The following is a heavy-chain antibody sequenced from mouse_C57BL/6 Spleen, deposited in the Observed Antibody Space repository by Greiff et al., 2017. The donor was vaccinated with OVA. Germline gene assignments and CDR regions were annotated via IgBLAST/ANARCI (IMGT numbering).Heavy chain of an antibody. V-gene: IGHV1-61*01. J-gene: IGHJ3*01. CDR1: GYTFTSYW. Sequence: QVQLQQSGAELVRPGSSVKLSCTASGYTFTSYWMDWVQQSPGQGLEWIGNIYPSDSETHYNQTFKDKAIFTVDKSSNTAYMQLSSLTSEDSAVYCCASANRAYWGQGTLVTVSA. CDR2: IYPSDSET. CDR3: ASANRAY.